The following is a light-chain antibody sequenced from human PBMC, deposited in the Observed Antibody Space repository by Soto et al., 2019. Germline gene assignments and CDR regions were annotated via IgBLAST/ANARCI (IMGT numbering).Light chain of an antibody. CDR2: GAS. Sequence: EIVLTQSPGTLSLSLGERATLSCRASQSVSSRYLAWYQQKPGQAPRLLIYGASSRATGIPDRFSGSGSGTDFTLTISRLEPEDFAVYYCQQYGNLWTFGQGTKVEIK. CDR1: QSVSSRY. V-gene: IGKV3-20*01. J-gene: IGKJ1*01. CDR3: QQYGNLWT.